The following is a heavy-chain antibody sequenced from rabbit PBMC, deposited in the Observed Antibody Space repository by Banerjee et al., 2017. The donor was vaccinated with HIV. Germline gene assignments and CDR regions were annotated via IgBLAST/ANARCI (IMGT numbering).Heavy chain of an antibody. CDR2: IYANNDGDT. Sequence: QSLEESGGDLVKPGASLTLTCTASGFSFSSSYYMCWVRQPPGKGLEWIACIYANNDGDTYYASWAKGRFTISKTSSTTVTLQMTSLTAADTATYFCARDPVGYGNYGYPLWGPGTLVTVS. CDR3: ARDPVGYGNYGYPL. V-gene: IGHV1S40*01. CDR1: GFSFSSSYY. D-gene: IGHD6-1*01. J-gene: IGHJ4*01.